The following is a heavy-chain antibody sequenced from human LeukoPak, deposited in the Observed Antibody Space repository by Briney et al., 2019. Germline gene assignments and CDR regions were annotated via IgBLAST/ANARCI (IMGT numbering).Heavy chain of an antibody. J-gene: IGHJ4*02. Sequence: ASVKVSCKASGYTFTSYGISWVRQAPGQGLEWMGWISAYSGNTNYAQKLQGRVTMTTDTSTSTAYMELRSLRSDDTAVYYCARVPVGYCSSTSCYASIQPSHEFDYWGQGTLVTVSS. V-gene: IGHV1-18*04. CDR2: ISAYSGNT. CDR3: ARVPVGYCSSTSCYASIQPSHEFDY. CDR1: GYTFTSYG. D-gene: IGHD2-2*01.